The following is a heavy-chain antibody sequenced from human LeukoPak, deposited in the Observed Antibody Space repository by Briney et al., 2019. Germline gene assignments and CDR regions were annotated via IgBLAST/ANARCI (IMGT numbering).Heavy chain of an antibody. CDR2: VYYSGSI. J-gene: IGHJ4*02. Sequence: SETLSLTCSVSGGSISSFYWSWLRQPPGKGLEWVGYVYYSGSINYNPSLTSRVPISLDTSRNQVSLKLTSVTAADTAVYYCARYVWGSYPTFEDYWGQGTLVTVSS. CDR1: GGSISSFY. V-gene: IGHV4-59*01. CDR3: ARYVWGSYPTFEDY. D-gene: IGHD3-16*02.